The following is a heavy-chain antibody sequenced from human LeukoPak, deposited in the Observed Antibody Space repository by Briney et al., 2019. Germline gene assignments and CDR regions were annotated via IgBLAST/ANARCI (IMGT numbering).Heavy chain of an antibody. CDR2: IYHSGST. V-gene: IGHV4-39*07. Sequence: SETLSLTCTVSGDSISNSDYYWGWIRQPPGKGLEWIGYIYHSGSTYYNPSLKSRVTIPVDRSKNQFSLKLSSVTAADTAVYYCARGTVVTGYYFDYWGQGTLVTVSS. CDR1: GDSISNSDYY. J-gene: IGHJ4*02. D-gene: IGHD4-23*01. CDR3: ARGTVVTGYYFDY.